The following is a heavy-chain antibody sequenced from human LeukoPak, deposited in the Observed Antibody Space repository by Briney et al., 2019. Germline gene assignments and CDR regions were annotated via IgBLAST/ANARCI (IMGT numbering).Heavy chain of an antibody. CDR3: AREAGHTAMDYYSDY. Sequence: ASVKVSCKASGYTFTGYYMHWVRQAPGQGREWMGWINPNSGGTNYAQKFQGRVTMTRDTSISTAYMELSRLRSDDTAVYYCAREAGHTAMDYYSDYWGQGTLVTVSS. CDR2: INPNSGGT. D-gene: IGHD5-18*01. CDR1: GYTFTGYY. V-gene: IGHV1-2*02. J-gene: IGHJ4*02.